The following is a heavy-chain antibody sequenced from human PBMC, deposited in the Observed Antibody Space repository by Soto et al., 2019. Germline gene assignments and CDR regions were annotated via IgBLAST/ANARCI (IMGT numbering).Heavy chain of an antibody. CDR1: VGSISIGDYY. Sequence: SETLSLTCTFSVGSISIGDYYWSWIRQPPGKGMEWIGYIYYSGSTYYNPSLKSRVTISVDTSKNQFSLKLSSVTAADTAVYYCARDYYDSSGYYLRDNWFDPWGQGTLVTVSS. CDR2: IYYSGST. CDR3: ARDYYDSSGYYLRDNWFDP. V-gene: IGHV4-30-4*01. J-gene: IGHJ5*02. D-gene: IGHD3-22*01.